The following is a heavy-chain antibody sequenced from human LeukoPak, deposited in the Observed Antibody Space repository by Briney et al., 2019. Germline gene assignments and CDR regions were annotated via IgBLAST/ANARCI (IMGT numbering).Heavy chain of an antibody. CDR1: GGSISSSNW. V-gene: IGHV4-4*02. CDR2: IYHSGST. D-gene: IGHD3-22*01. Sequence: PSGTLSLTCAVSGGSISSSNWWSWVRQPPGKGLEWIGEIYHSGSTNYNPSLKSRVTISVDKSKNQFSLKLSSVTAADTAVYYCARGNYYYDSSGYSAEYFQHWGQGTLVTVSS. J-gene: IGHJ1*01. CDR3: ARGNYYYDSSGYSAEYFQH.